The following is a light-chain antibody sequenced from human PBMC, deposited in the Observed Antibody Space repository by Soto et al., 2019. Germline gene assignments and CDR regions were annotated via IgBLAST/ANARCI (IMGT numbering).Light chain of an antibody. V-gene: IGKV3D-15*01. Sequence: EIVMTQSPATLSVSPGERATLSCRASQSVSSNLAWYQQKPGQAPRLLIYDASSRATGIPDRFSGSGFGADFTLTISGLQSEDVATYYCQQFNYWPPWTFGQGTKVDI. CDR1: QSVSSN. CDR3: QQFNYWPPWT. CDR2: DAS. J-gene: IGKJ1*01.